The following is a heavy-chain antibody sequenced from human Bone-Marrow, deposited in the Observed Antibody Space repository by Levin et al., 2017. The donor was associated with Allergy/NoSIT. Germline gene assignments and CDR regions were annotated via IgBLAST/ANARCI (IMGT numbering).Heavy chain of an antibody. CDR2: VSDTGLT. CDR1: GASISSYY. V-gene: IGHV4-59*01. Sequence: PGGSLRLSCSVSGASISSYYWTWIRQSPGRRLEWIGYVSDTGLTNYNPSLKSRVTISVDKSRTQFSLRLTSVTAADTAVYFCAGQALAGFDHWGQGALVSVSS. J-gene: IGHJ5*02. D-gene: IGHD3-3*02. CDR3: AGQALAGFDH.